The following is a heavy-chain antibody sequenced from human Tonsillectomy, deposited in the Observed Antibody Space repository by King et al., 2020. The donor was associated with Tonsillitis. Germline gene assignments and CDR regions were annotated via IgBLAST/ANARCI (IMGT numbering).Heavy chain of an antibody. J-gene: IGHJ4*02. V-gene: IGHV4-30-2*01. CDR3: ARGEPFDSSGYLDY. D-gene: IGHD3-22*01. Sequence: QLQESGSGLVKPSQTLSLTCAVSGGSISSGGYSWSWIRQPPGKGLEWIGYIYHSGSTYYNPSLKSRVTISVDRSKNQFSLKLSSVTDADTAVYYCARGEPFDSSGYLDYWGQGTLVTVSS. CDR1: GGSISSGGYS. CDR2: IYHSGST.